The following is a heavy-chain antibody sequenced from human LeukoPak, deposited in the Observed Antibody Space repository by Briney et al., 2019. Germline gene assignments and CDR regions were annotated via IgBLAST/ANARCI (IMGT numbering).Heavy chain of an antibody. Sequence: GSLRLSCAASGFTFSSYAMHWVRQAPGKGLEWVAVISYDGSNKYYADSVKGRFTISRDNSKNTLYLQMNSLRAEDTAVYYCARAEGYYDFWSAVYYYGMDVWGQGTTVTVSS. V-gene: IGHV3-30-3*01. CDR3: ARAEGYYDFWSAVYYYGMDV. J-gene: IGHJ6*02. CDR2: ISYDGSNK. D-gene: IGHD3-3*01. CDR1: GFTFSSYA.